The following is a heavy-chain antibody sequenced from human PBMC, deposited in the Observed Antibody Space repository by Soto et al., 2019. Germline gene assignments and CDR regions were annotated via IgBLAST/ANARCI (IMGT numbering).Heavy chain of an antibody. CDR1: GFTFSSYG. CDR2: ISYDGSNK. CDR3: AKDIAAAGNGWFDP. D-gene: IGHD6-13*01. Sequence: QVQLVESGGGVVQPGRSLRLSCAASGFTFSSYGMHWVRQAPGKGLEWVAVISYDGSNKYYADSVKGRFTISRDNSKNTLYLQMNSLRAEDTAVYYCAKDIAAAGNGWFDPWGQGTLVTVSS. V-gene: IGHV3-30*18. J-gene: IGHJ5*02.